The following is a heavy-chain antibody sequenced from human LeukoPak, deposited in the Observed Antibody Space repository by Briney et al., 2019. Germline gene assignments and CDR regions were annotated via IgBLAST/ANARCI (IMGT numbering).Heavy chain of an antibody. CDR1: GYTFTGYY. CDR2: IYPNSGGT. D-gene: IGHD1-1*01. Sequence: ASVKVSCKAFGYTFTGYYMHWVRQAPGQGLEWMGWIYPNSGGTNYAQKFQGRVTMTRDTSTSTAYMELSRLRSDDTAVYYCARGESTTHLDYWGQGTPVAVSS. V-gene: IGHV1-2*02. CDR3: ARGESTTHLDY. J-gene: IGHJ4*02.